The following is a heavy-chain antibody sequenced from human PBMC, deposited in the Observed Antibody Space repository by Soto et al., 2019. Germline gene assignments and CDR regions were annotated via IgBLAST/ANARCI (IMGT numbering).Heavy chain of an antibody. CDR2: ISGSGGST. Sequence: VGSLRLSCAASGFTFSSYAMSWVRQAPGKGLEWVSAISGSGGSTYYADSVKGRFTISRDNSKNTLYLQMNSLRAEDTAVYYCAKEGGSGSYYNKFGYYYYGMDVWGQGTTVTVSS. CDR3: AKEGGSGSYYNKFGYYYYGMDV. D-gene: IGHD3-10*01. J-gene: IGHJ6*02. CDR1: GFTFSSYA. V-gene: IGHV3-23*01.